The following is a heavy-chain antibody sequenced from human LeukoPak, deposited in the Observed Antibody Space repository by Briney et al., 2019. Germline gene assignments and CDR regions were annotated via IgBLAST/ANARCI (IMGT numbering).Heavy chain of an antibody. CDR1: GYTFTGYY. D-gene: IGHD2-8*01. Sequence: ASVKVSCKASGYTFTGYYMHWVRQAPGQGLEWMGWISAYNGNTNYAQKLQGRVTMTTDTSTSTAYMELRSLRSDDTAVYYCARGFVLMVYATTDAFDIWGQGTMVTVSS. CDR2: ISAYNGNT. J-gene: IGHJ3*02. CDR3: ARGFVLMVYATTDAFDI. V-gene: IGHV1-18*04.